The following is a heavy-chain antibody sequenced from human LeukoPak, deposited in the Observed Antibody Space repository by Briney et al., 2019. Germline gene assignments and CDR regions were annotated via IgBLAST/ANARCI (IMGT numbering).Heavy chain of an antibody. V-gene: IGHV3-53*01. J-gene: IGHJ3*01. CDR3: ARDRAGSYSYTLDV. CDR2: IYSDGTT. D-gene: IGHD3-16*01. Sequence: GGSLRLSCAASGFTVSTNYMSWVRQAPGKGLEWVSVIYSDGTTKYADSVKGRFTISRDISKNTLYFQMNSLRAEDTAVYYCARDRAGSYSYTLDVWGRGTMVTVSS. CDR1: GFTVSTNY.